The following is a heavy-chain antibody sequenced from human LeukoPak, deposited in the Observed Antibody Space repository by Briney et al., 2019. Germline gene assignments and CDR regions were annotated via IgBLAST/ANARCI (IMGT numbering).Heavy chain of an antibody. J-gene: IGHJ6*02. V-gene: IGHV3-53*01. CDR3: ARDAMSPYYYDSSGSFRLYYYYYGMDV. CDR2: IYSGGST. Sequence: GGPLRLSCAASGFTVSSNYMSWVRQAPGKGLEWVSVIYSGGSTYYADSVKGRFTISRDNSKNTLYLQMNSLRAEDTAVYYCARDAMSPYYYDSSGSFRLYYYYYGMDVWGQGTTVTVSS. CDR1: GFTVSSNY. D-gene: IGHD3-22*01.